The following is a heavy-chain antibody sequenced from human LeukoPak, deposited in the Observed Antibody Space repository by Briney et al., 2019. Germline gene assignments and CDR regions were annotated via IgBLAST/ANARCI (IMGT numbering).Heavy chain of an antibody. D-gene: IGHD1/OR15-1a*01. V-gene: IGHV3-30*02. J-gene: IGHJ5*02. CDR3: AQEGTASKPSDRDR. CDR2: IRYDGSDK. CDR1: GFISTDYG. Sequence: PGGSLRLSCAASGFISTDYGMHWVRQAPGKGLEWLTFIRYDGSDKYYADSVKRRFTISRDNSKNTLYLQMNSLTSEDTAVYYCAQEGTASKPSDRDRWGQGRIVSDSS.